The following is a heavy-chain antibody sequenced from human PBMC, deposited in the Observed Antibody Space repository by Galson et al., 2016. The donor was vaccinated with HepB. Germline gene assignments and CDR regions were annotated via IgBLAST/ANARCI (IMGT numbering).Heavy chain of an antibody. J-gene: IGHJ6*02. V-gene: IGHV3-43*01. CDR2: ISWDGRSP. CDR3: GKDWGSLWESSGKGMDV. CDR1: GFTFDDYT. D-gene: IGHD3-10*01. Sequence: SLRLSCAASGFTFDDYTMHWVRQVPGKGLEWVGLISWDGRSPDYADSVRGRFTISRDNRQNLMYLQMNGLTTEDNALYYCGKDWGSLWESSGKGMDVWGQGTTVTVSS.